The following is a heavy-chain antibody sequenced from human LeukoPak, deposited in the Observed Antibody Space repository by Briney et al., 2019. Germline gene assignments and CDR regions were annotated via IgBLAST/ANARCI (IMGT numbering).Heavy chain of an antibody. CDR2: ISSSSNYK. V-gene: IGHV3-21*01. CDR1: GFTFTSYT. Sequence: GGSLRLSCAASGFTFTSYTMNWVRQAPGKGLEWISSISSSSNYKYYADSVKGRFTISRDNAKNSLFLQMSSLRAKDTAVYYCARGGAAGGTDAFDIWGQGTMVTVSS. J-gene: IGHJ3*02. D-gene: IGHD6-13*01. CDR3: ARGGAAGGTDAFDI.